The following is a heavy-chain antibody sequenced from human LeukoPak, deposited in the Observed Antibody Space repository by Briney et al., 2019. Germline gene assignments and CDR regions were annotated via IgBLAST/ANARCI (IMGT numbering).Heavy chain of an antibody. D-gene: IGHD3-10*01. J-gene: IGHJ4*02. CDR3: AGDRGYLQFDY. CDR1: GFTFSSRW. Sequence: PGGSLRLSCSASGFTFSSRWMSWVRQAPGKGLEWVANIKEDGSQKYYADSVKGRFTISRDNAKNSLYLQLNSLRAEDTAMYYCAGDRGYLQFDYWGQGTLVTASS. CDR2: IKEDGSQK. V-gene: IGHV3-7*03.